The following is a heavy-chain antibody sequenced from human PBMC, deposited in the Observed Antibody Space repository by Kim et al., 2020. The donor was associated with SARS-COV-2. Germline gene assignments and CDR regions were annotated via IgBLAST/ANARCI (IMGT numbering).Heavy chain of an antibody. CDR1: GFTFSGSA. J-gene: IGHJ6*02. Sequence: GGSLRLSCAASGFTFSGSAMHWVRQASGKGLEWVGRIRSKANSYATAYAASVKGRFTISRDDSKNTAYLQMNSLKTEDTAVYYCTSGTTVTTGHYYYGMDVWGQGTTVTVSS. V-gene: IGHV3-73*01. D-gene: IGHD4-17*01. CDR3: TSGTTVTTGHYYYGMDV. CDR2: IRSKANSYAT.